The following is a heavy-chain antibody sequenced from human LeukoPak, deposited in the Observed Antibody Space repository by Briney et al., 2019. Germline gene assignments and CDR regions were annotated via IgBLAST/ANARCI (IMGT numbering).Heavy chain of an antibody. CDR1: GYTFTTTY. V-gene: IGHV1-18*01. D-gene: IGHD1-26*01. CDR2: ISAYNGKT. CDR3: ARGGTYYPYIDY. J-gene: IGHJ4*02. Sequence: GASLKVSCKASGYTFTTTYINWVRRAPGQGLEWMGWISAYNGKTNYAQKFQGRVTMTTDSSTSTAYMDLTSLRSDDTAVYYCARGGTYYPYIDYWGQGTLVTVSS.